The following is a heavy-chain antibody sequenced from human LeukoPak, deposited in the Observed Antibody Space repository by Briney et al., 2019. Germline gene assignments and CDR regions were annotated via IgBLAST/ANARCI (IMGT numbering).Heavy chain of an antibody. CDR2: INHSGST. CDR3: ARDMSSGWSTYSDY. J-gene: IGHJ4*02. CDR1: GGSFSGYY. V-gene: IGHV4-34*01. Sequence: KASETLSLTCAVYGGSFSGYYWSWIRQPPGKGLEWIGEINHSGSTNYNPSLKSRVTISVDTSKNQLSLKLSSVTAADTAVYYCARDMSSGWSTYSDYWGQGTLVTVSS. D-gene: IGHD6-19*01.